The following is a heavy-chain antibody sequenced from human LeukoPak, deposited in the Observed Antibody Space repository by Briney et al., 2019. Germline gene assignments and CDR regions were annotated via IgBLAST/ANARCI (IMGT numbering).Heavy chain of an antibody. J-gene: IGHJ3*02. CDR3: VVAAAGLDAFDI. V-gene: IGHV3-64*01. D-gene: IGHD6-13*01. CDR2: ISSNGGST. Sequence: PGGSLRLSCAASGFTFSSYAMHWVRQAPGKGLEYVSAISSNGGSTYYANSVKGRFTISRDNSKNTLYLQVGSLRAEDMAVYYCVVAAAGLDAFDIWGQGTMVTVSS. CDR1: GFTFSSYA.